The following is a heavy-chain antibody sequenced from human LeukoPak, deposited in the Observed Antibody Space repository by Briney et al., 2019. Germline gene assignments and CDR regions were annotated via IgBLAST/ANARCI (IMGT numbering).Heavy chain of an antibody. CDR1: GVSISSNSYY. Sequence: AETLCLTCTASGVSISSNSYYWGWIRQPPGQGLEWVGSIYCSGSTYYNPSLKSRVTIPVDTSNNQYSLKLSSVTAADTAVYYCEREVRGSYYLFDYWGQGTLVTVSS. J-gene: IGHJ4*02. CDR3: EREVRGSYYLFDY. D-gene: IGHD1-26*01. CDR2: IYCSGST. V-gene: IGHV4-39*02.